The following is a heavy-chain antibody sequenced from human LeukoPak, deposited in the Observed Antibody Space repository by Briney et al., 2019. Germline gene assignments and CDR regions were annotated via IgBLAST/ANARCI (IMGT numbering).Heavy chain of an antibody. V-gene: IGHV4-59*01. CDR2: IYYSGST. J-gene: IGHJ4*02. D-gene: IGHD6-6*01. CDR3: ARLSSSSYFDY. Sequence: SETLSLTCTVSGGSISSYYWSWIRQPPGKGLEWIGYIYYSGSTNYNPSLKCRVTISVDTSKNQFSLKLSSVTAADTAVYYCARLSSSSYFDYWGQGTLVTVSS. CDR1: GGSISSYY.